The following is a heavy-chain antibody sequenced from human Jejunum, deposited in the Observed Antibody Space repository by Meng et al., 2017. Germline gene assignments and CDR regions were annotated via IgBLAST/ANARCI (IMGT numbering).Heavy chain of an antibody. J-gene: IGHJ5*01. D-gene: IGHD6-19*01. CDR1: GFTFSSYA. CDR2: ISTSGTNT. V-gene: IGHV3-23*04. Sequence: EGRLVGAGGGLGRPGGPLRLSVSASGFTFSSYAMSWVRQAPGKGLEWVSGISTSGTNTYYPDSVKGRFTISRDNSKNTVYLQMNSLRAEDTATYYCAKTAQCDSWGQGTLVTVSS. CDR3: AKTAQCDS.